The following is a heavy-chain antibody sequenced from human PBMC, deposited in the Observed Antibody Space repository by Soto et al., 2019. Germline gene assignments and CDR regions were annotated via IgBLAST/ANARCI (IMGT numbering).Heavy chain of an antibody. J-gene: IGHJ4*02. Sequence: GASVKVSCKASGGTFSSYTISWVRQAPGQGLEWMGRIIPILGIANYAQKFQGRVTITADKSTSTAYMELSSLRSEDTAVYYCARDGSGRYSSYWGQGTQVTVSS. CDR2: IIPILGIA. V-gene: IGHV1-69*04. CDR1: GGTFSSYT. D-gene: IGHD3-10*01. CDR3: ARDGSGRYSSY.